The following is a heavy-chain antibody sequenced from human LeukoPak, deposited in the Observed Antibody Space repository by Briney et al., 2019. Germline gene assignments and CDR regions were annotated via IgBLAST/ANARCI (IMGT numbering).Heavy chain of an antibody. CDR1: GFTFSAYW. CDR2: IKQDGSEI. Sequence: PGGSLRLSCAASGFTFSAYWMSWLRQTPGKGLEGVANIKQDGSEIYYVDSVKGRFTISRDNAKNSLYLQVNSLRVEDTAVYYCARDGSPFDHWGQGTLVTVSS. CDR3: ARDGSPFDH. V-gene: IGHV3-7*01. J-gene: IGHJ4*02. D-gene: IGHD3-10*01.